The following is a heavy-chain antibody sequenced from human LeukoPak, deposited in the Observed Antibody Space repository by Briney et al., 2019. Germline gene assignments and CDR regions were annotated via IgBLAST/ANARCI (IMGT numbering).Heavy chain of an antibody. D-gene: IGHD3-9*01. J-gene: IGHJ4*02. CDR1: ADSIGSYC. Sequence: SQTLSLVCTLYADSIGSYCWGWIRHPPRKGLGWIGYIYSTVSTNYKPSLKSRATIPVDKSKDQFPLSRRSAAGTTTALYYFARHRYGDVHHFDLWGQGTLVTVSS. V-gene: IGHV4-59*08. CDR3: ARHRYGDVHHFDL. CDR2: IYSTVST.